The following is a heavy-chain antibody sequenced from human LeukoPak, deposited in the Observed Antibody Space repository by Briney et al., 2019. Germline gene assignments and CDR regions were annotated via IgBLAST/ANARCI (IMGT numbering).Heavy chain of an antibody. CDR1: GFSFSDNF. V-gene: IGHV3-11*01. CDR3: ARGGSGWTFNH. Sequence: GGSLRLSCTASGFSFSDNFMGWLRQAPGKGLEWVSYINSGGDTIHYSGAVKGRFSISRDNSKRLLYLQMSRLRIDGTALYYCARGGSGWTFNHWGQGTLVSVAS. D-gene: IGHD2/OR15-2a*01. CDR2: INSGGDTI. J-gene: IGHJ4*02.